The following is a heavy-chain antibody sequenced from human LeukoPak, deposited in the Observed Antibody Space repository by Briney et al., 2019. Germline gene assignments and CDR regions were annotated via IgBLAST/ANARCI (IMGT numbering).Heavy chain of an antibody. V-gene: IGHV4-39*01. CDR1: GGSISSSSYY. CDR3: AKFKDTAMVTVDY. J-gene: IGHJ4*02. CDR2: IYYSGST. D-gene: IGHD5-18*01. Sequence: SETLSLTCTVSGGSISSSSYYWGWIRQPPGKGLEWIGSIYYSGSTYYNPSLKSRVTISVDTSKNQFSLKLSSVTAADTAVYYCAKFKDTAMVTVDYWGQGTLVTASS.